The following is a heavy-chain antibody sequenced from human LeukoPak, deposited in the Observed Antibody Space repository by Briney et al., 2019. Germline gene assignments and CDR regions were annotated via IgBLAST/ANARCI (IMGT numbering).Heavy chain of an antibody. CDR3: ARVLSYGGNPQYGMDV. CDR2: IYSGGST. Sequence: GRCLSPSCAPSRFTLSSNYMSWVRHAPGKGLEGVAVIYSGGSTYYADSVNGRFTISRDHSKNTLYLQMNSLRAEAPAVYYCARVLSYGGNPQYGMDVWGQGTTVTVSS. V-gene: IGHV3-53*01. J-gene: IGHJ6*02. CDR1: RFTLSSNY. D-gene: IGHD4-23*01.